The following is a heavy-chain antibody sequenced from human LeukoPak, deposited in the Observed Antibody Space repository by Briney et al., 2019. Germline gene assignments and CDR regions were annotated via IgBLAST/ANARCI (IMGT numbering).Heavy chain of an antibody. J-gene: IGHJ4*02. Sequence: GGSLRLSCAASGFPFSSHWISWVRQAPGKGLEWVANIKQDGSERFYVDSVKGRFTISKDNAKNSLYLQMNNLRAEDTAVYYCTREVHCNFDYWGQGTLVTVSS. V-gene: IGHV3-7*05. CDR2: IKQDGSER. D-gene: IGHD2-21*02. CDR3: TREVHCNFDY. CDR1: GFPFSSHW.